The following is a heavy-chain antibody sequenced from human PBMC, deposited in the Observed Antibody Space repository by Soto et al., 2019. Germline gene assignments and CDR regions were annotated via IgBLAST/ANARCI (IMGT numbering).Heavy chain of an antibody. Sequence: PGGSLRLSCAASGFTFSSYGMHWVRQAPGKGLERVAVISYDGSNKYYADSVKGRFTISRDNSKNTLYLQMNSLRAEDTAVYYCASLRLGVVDYNYGMDVWGQGTTVTVSS. D-gene: IGHD2-15*01. CDR1: GFTFSSYG. CDR2: ISYDGSNK. V-gene: IGHV3-30*03. CDR3: ASLRLGVVDYNYGMDV. J-gene: IGHJ6*02.